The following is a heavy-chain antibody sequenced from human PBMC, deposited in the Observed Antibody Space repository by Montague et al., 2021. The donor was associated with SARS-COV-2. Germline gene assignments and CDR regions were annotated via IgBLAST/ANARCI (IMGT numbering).Heavy chain of an antibody. D-gene: IGHD6-19*01. Sequence: SETLSLTCTVSGVSISSSGRFWGWIRQSPGKGLEWIGSIYYNVRTGYNPSLKSRVTISVDTSKNQFSLRLSSATAADAALYYCARHLTVAGEGNDAFDIWGQGTMVTASS. V-gene: IGHV4-39*01. CDR1: GVSISSSGRF. CDR2: IYYNVRT. CDR3: ARHLTVAGEGNDAFDI. J-gene: IGHJ3*02.